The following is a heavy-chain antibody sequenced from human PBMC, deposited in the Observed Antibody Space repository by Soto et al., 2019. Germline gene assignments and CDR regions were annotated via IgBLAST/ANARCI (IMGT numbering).Heavy chain of an antibody. CDR3: ARKGGWEILGGFDL. D-gene: IGHD1-26*01. V-gene: IGHV3-7*01. Sequence: VGSLRLSCAASGFTSSIYWMSWVRQAPGKGLEWVANIKQDGSEKSYVDSVKGRFTISRDNAKNSLSLQMNSLRVEDTAVYYCARKGGWEILGGFDLWGQGTTVTVSS. CDR1: GFTSSIYW. CDR2: IKQDGSEK. J-gene: IGHJ4*02.